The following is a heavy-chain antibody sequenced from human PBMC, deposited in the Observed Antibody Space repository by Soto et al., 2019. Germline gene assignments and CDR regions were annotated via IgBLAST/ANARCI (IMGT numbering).Heavy chain of an antibody. CDR3: ARVIPNRGYSYGFDY. Sequence: SETLSLTCTVSGGSISSSSYYWGWIRQPPGKGLEWIGGIYYSGSTYYNPSLKSRVTISVDTSKNQFSLKLSSVTAADTAVYYCARVIPNRGYSYGFDYWGQGTLVTVSS. V-gene: IGHV4-39*07. CDR2: IYYSGST. J-gene: IGHJ4*02. D-gene: IGHD5-18*01. CDR1: GGSISSSSYY.